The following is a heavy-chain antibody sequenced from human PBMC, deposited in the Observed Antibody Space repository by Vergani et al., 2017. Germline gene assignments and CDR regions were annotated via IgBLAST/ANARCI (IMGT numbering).Heavy chain of an antibody. V-gene: IGHV3-21*05. CDR3: ARDSSGWSPFDY. CDR1: GFTFSSYS. Sequence: EVQLVESGGGLVKPGGSLRLSCAASGFTFSSYSMNWVRQAPGKGLEWVSYISSSGSTIYYADSVKGRFTISRDNAKNSLYLQMNSLRAEDTAVYYCARDSSGWSPFDYWGQGTLVTVSS. J-gene: IGHJ4*02. D-gene: IGHD6-19*01. CDR2: ISSSGSTI.